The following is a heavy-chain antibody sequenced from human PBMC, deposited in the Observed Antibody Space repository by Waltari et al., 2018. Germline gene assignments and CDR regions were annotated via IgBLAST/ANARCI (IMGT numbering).Heavy chain of an antibody. Sequence: QVQLQESGPGLVKPSETLSLTCAVSGYPISSGYYWGWIRPPPGKGLEWIGSIYHSGSTYYNPSLKSRVTISVDTSKNQFSLKLSSVTAADTAVYYCARSTGPRYYFDYWGQGTLVTVSS. CDR3: ARSTGPRYYFDY. V-gene: IGHV4-38-2*01. D-gene: IGHD4-17*01. CDR1: GYPISSGYY. J-gene: IGHJ4*02. CDR2: IYHSGST.